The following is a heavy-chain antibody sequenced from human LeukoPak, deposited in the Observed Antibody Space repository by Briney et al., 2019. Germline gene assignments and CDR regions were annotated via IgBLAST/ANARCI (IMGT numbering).Heavy chain of an antibody. CDR3: ARDDPYSSSWYGNSYYYMDV. CDR2: IYYSGST. CDR1: GGSISSYY. J-gene: IGHJ6*03. D-gene: IGHD6-13*01. V-gene: IGHV4-59*01. Sequence: PSETLSLTCTVSGGSISSYYSSWIRQPPGKGLEWIGYIYYSGSTNYNPSLKSRVTISVDTSKNQFSLKLSSVTAADTAVYYCARDDPYSSSWYGNSYYYMDVWGKGTTVTVSS.